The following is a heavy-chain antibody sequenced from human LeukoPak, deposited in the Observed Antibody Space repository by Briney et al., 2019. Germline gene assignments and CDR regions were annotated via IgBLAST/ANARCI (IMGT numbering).Heavy chain of an antibody. J-gene: IGHJ4*02. V-gene: IGHV1-18*01. Sequence: ASVKVSCKASGYTFTSYGISWVRQAPGQGLEWMGWLSAHNGNTNYAQKLQGRVTMTTDTSTSTAYMELRSLRSDDTAVYYCARPIRDILTGYYVGYFDYWGQGTLVTVSS. CDR3: ARPIRDILTGYYVGYFDY. CDR2: LSAHNGNT. D-gene: IGHD3-9*01. CDR1: GYTFTSYG.